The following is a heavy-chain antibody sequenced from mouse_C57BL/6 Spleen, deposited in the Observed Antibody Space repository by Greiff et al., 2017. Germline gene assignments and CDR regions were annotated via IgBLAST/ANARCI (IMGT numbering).Heavy chain of an antibody. CDR3: ERKNFYYEYDMTNLYFDV. CDR1: GYSFTGYY. D-gene: IGHD2-4*01. V-gene: IGHV1-42*01. Sequence: VQLQQSGPELAKPGASVKISCKASGYSFTGYYMHWVKQSPDPSLEWIGEINPSTGGTTYNQKFKAKATLTVNQSSSPAYMQLKIPTAQDSAVYDCERKNFYYEYDMTNLYFDVWRTGTTVTVPS. J-gene: IGHJ1*03. CDR2: INPSTGGT.